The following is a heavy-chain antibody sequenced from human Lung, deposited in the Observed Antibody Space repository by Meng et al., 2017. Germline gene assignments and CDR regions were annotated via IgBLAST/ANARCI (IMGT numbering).Heavy chain of an antibody. D-gene: IGHD3-10*01. CDR3: ARGTPGRSYSDF. CDR2: LGAHDGDR. Sequence: QVHPVQSGAEVKKPGASVKVSCKSSDYTFTGYGVSWVRQAPGQGLEWMAWLGAHDGDRSHAPRFQGRVTVTADRLTATSFMELRNLRYDDTAVYYCARGTPGRSYSDFWGLGTLVTVSS. J-gene: IGHJ4*02. V-gene: IGHV1-18*04. CDR1: DYTFTGYG.